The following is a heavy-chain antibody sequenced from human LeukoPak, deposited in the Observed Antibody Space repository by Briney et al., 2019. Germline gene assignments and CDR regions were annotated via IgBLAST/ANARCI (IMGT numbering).Heavy chain of an antibody. CDR1: GFTFSNAW. Sequence: GGSLRLSCAASGFTFSNAWMSWIRQAPGKGLEWVANIKQDGSEKYYVDSVKGRFTISRDNAKNSLDLQMNSLRAEDTAVYYCARETYYYDSSGYYYVGDFDYWGQGTLVTVSS. CDR3: ARETYYYDSSGYYYVGDFDY. J-gene: IGHJ4*02. V-gene: IGHV3-7*01. D-gene: IGHD3-22*01. CDR2: IKQDGSEK.